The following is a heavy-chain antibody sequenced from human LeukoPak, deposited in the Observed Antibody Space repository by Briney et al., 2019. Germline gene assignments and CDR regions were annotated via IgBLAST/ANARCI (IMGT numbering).Heavy chain of an antibody. CDR3: AHTSLKKYSSGWYNYFDY. CDR2: ISWDDDK. CDR1: GFSLSTSGVG. J-gene: IGHJ4*02. D-gene: IGHD6-19*01. Sequence: SGPTLVNPTQTLTLTCTFSGFSLSTSGVGVGWIRQPPGKALEWLGFISWDDDKRYSPSLKSRLTITKDTSKKQVVLTMTNLDPVDTATYYCAHTSLKKYSSGWYNYFDYWGQGTLVTVSS. V-gene: IGHV2-5*02.